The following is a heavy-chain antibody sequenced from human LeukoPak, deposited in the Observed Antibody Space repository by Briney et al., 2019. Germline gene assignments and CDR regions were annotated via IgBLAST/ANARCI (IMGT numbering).Heavy chain of an antibody. CDR3: VKGSLQQLIRGPCDY. Sequence: GGSLRLSCSASGFSFTDYTMHWVRQAPEKGLEYVSAISANGGSTYCADSVKGRFTISRDDSKNTLYLQMSGLRAEDTALYYCVKGSLQQLIRGPCDYWGQGTLVTVSS. J-gene: IGHJ4*02. V-gene: IGHV3-64D*06. D-gene: IGHD4-11*01. CDR2: ISANGGST. CDR1: GFSFTDYT.